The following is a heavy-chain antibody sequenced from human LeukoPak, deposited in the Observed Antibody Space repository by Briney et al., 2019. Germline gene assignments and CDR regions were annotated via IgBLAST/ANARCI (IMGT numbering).Heavy chain of an antibody. CDR1: GGSFSGYY. D-gene: IGHD2-2*01. CDR2: INQSGIT. J-gene: IGHJ4*02. Sequence: SETLSLTCAVYGGSFSGYYWSWIRQPPGKGLGWIGEINQSGITNYNPSLKSRVTISVDTSKNQFSLKMSSVTAADTAVYYCARVARSYCSSTSCPTRSLDYWGQGTLVTVSS. CDR3: ARVARSYCSSTSCPTRSLDY. V-gene: IGHV4-34*01.